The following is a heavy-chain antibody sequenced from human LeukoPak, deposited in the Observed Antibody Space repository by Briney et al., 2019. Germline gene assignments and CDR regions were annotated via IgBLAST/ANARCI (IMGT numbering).Heavy chain of an antibody. D-gene: IGHD2-2*01. CDR2: ISTYNGNT. Sequence: ASVKVSFKPSGYTLSNYGFNWVRQAPGQGLEWMGWISTYNGNTLYAQKFQGRVTMTTDTSTTTAYMELRSLRSDDTAVYYCARIGCSSTSCYGNSVDPWGQGTLVTVSS. V-gene: IGHV1-18*01. CDR1: GYTLSNYG. CDR3: ARIGCSSTSCYGNSVDP. J-gene: IGHJ5*02.